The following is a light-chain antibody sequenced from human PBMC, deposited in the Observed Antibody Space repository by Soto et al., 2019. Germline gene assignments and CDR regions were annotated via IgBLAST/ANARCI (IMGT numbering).Light chain of an antibody. J-gene: IGLJ2*01. CDR1: SSDIGSKS. Sequence: QAVVTQPPSVSGTPGQRVNMSCSGRSSDIGSKSVSWYQHLPQTAPKLLIYSNNQRPSGVPGRFSGSKSGTSASLAISGLQSDDETQYYCASWDDSLNVLVFGGGTKLTVL. V-gene: IGLV1-44*01. CDR3: ASWDDSLNVLV. CDR2: SNN.